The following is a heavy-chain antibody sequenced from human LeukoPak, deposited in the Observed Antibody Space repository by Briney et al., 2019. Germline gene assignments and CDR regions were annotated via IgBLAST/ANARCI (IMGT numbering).Heavy chain of an antibody. CDR1: GFTFSSYG. CDR2: IRYDGSNK. CDR3: AKVWGSGSYYSSIFDY. D-gene: IGHD3-10*01. J-gene: IGHJ4*02. Sequence: GGSLRLSCAASGFTFSSYGMHWVRQAPGKGLEWVAFIRYDGSNKYYADSVKGRFTISRDNSKNTLYLQMNSLRAEDTAVYYWAKVWGSGSYYSSIFDYWGQGTLVTVSS. V-gene: IGHV3-30*02.